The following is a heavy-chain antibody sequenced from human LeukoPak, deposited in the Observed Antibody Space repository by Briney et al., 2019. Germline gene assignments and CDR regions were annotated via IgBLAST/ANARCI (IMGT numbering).Heavy chain of an antibody. CDR1: GFTFSSYW. CDR3: ARNGDYYDSSGYPHY. Sequence: GGSLRLSCAASGFTFSSYWMHWVRQAPGKGLVWVSRINTDGSSTSYADSVKGRFTISRDNSKNTLYLQMNSLRAEDTAVYYCARNGDYYDSSGYPHYWGQGTLVTVSS. D-gene: IGHD3-22*01. V-gene: IGHV3-74*01. J-gene: IGHJ4*02. CDR2: INTDGSST.